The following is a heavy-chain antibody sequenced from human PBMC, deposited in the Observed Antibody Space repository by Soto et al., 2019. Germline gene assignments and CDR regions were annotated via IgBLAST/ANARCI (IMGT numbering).Heavy chain of an antibody. D-gene: IGHD1-26*01. CDR1: GGSISSGGYY. V-gene: IGHV4-31*03. Sequence: QVQLQESGPGLVKPSQTLSLTCTVSGGSISSGGYYWSWIRQHPGKGLEWIGNIYYSGSTYYNPPXXXRXXISVDTSKNQFSLKLSSVTAADTAVYYCGRGPTTPGGEFDYWGQGTLVTVSS. CDR2: IYYSGST. J-gene: IGHJ4*02. CDR3: GRGPTTPGGEFDY.